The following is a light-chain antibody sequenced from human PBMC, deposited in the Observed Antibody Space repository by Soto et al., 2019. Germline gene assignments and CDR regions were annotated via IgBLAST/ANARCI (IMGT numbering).Light chain of an antibody. CDR3: QQRHSAPWT. CDR1: QDIRKY. Sequence: TESRPSLSASVGDRVTLTYQATQDIRKYLNWYQQKPGKAPKLLIYDTSSLETGVPSRFSGSGSGTDFTLTISSVQPEDFATYYCQQRHSAPWTFGQGTKVDIK. V-gene: IGKV1-39*01. J-gene: IGKJ1*01. CDR2: DTS.